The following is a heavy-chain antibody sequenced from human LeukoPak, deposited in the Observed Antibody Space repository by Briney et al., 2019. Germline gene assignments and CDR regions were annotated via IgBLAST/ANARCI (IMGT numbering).Heavy chain of an antibody. V-gene: IGHV3-21*01. CDR1: GFTFDDYG. CDR2: ISSSSSYI. D-gene: IGHD6-19*01. J-gene: IGHJ4*02. CDR3: ARDVSSGWNLFDY. Sequence: GGSLRLSCAASGFTFDDYGMSWVRQAPGKGLEWVSSISSSSSYIYYADSVKGRFTISRDNAKNSLYLQMNSLRAEDTAVYYCARDVSSGWNLFDYWGQGTLVTVSS.